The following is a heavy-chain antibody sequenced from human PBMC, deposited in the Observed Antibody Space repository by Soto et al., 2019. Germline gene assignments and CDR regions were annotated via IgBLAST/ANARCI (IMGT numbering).Heavy chain of an antibody. D-gene: IGHD1-7*01. CDR3: ASRDPGTSVDY. J-gene: IGHJ4*02. V-gene: IGHV4-4*02. Sequence: SETLSLTCAVSGGSFTSNNWWTWVRQPPGQGLEWIGEIYRTGSTNYNPSLKSRVAISLDKSENQFSLKVTSLTAADTAVYYCASRDPGTSVDYWGQGTLVTVSS. CDR2: IYRTGST. CDR1: GGSFTSNNW.